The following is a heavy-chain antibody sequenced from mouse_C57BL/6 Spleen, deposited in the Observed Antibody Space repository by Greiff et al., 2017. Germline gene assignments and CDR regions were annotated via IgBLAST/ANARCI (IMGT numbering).Heavy chain of an antibody. CDR2: INPGSGGT. CDR1: GYAFTNYL. CDR3: ARRDDYDEFYYAMDY. V-gene: IGHV1-54*01. D-gene: IGHD2-4*01. J-gene: IGHJ4*01. Sequence: QVQLKQSGAELVRPGTSVKVSCKASGYAFTNYLIEWVKQRPGQGLEWIGVINPGSGGTNYNEKFKGKATLTADKSSSTAYMQLSSLTSEDSAVYFCARRDDYDEFYYAMDYWGQGTSVTVSS.